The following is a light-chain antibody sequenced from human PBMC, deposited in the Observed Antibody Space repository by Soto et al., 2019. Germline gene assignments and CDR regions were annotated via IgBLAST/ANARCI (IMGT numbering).Light chain of an antibody. J-gene: IGKJ5*01. V-gene: IGKV1-33*01. Sequence: DIQMTQSPSSLSASVGDRVTISCQASQDISNSLNWYQQKPGKAPKLLIYDASNLETGVPSRFSGSGSGTDFTFTISSLQPEDIATYYCQHCHSPPLTFGQGTRLEIK. CDR3: QHCHSPPLT. CDR2: DAS. CDR1: QDISNS.